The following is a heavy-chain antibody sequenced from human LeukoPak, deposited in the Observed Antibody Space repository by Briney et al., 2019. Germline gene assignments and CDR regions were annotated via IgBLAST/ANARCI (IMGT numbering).Heavy chain of an antibody. CDR3: ARVGDYGSGSYFDY. CDR1: GYSISSGYY. D-gene: IGHD3-10*01. J-gene: IGHJ4*02. Sequence: SETLSLTCTVSGYSISSGYYWGRIRQPPGKGLEWIGSIYHSGSTYYNPSLKSRVTISVDTSKNQFSLELSSVTAADTAVYYCARVGDYGSGSYFDYWGQGTLVTVSS. V-gene: IGHV4-38-2*02. CDR2: IYHSGST.